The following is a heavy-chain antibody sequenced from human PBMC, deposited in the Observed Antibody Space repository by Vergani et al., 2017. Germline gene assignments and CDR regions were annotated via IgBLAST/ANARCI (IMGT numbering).Heavy chain of an antibody. V-gene: IGHV4-61*02. CDR3: ARGNCGVNCPKYNWLAP. Sequence: QVQLQESGPGLVKPSQTLSLTCTVSGESIRSGSHYWSWIRQPAGKGPEWIGHIHTGGSTDLNPSFKSRVSISVDTSKSQFSLKLNSVTVADTAVYYCARGNCGVNCPKYNWLAPWGRGILVTVSS. D-gene: IGHD2-21*01. CDR1: GESIRSGSHY. J-gene: IGHJ5*02. CDR2: IHTGGST.